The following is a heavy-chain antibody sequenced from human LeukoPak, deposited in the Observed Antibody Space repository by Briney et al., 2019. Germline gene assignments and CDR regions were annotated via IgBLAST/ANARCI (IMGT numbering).Heavy chain of an antibody. CDR1: GGSISSYY. CDR2: IYYSGST. D-gene: IGHD3-22*01. V-gene: IGHV4-59*01. CDR3: ASKAYYYDSSGYSPFDY. J-gene: IGHJ4*02. Sequence: SETLSLTCTVPGGSISSYYWSWIRQPPGKGLEWIGYIYYSGSTNYNPSLKSRVTISVDTSRNQFSLKLSSVTAADTAVYYCASKAYYYDSSGYSPFDYWGQGTLVTVSS.